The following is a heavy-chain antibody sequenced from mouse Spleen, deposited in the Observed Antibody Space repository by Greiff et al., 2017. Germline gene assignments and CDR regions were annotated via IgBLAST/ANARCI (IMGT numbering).Heavy chain of an antibody. Sequence: QVQLKESGAELVKPGASVKLSCKASGYTFTEYTIHWVKQRSGQGLEWIGWFYPGSGSIKYNEKFKDKATLTADKSSSTVYMELSRLTSEDSAVYFCARHEESYYGTYYAMDYWGQGTSVTVSS. CDR1: GYTFTEYT. D-gene: IGHD2-10*01. CDR2: FYPGSGSI. V-gene: IGHV1-62-2*01. J-gene: IGHJ4*01. CDR3: ARHEESYYGTYYAMDY.